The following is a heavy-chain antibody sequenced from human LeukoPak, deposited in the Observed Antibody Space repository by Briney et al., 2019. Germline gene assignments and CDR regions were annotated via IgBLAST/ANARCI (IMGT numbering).Heavy chain of an antibody. D-gene: IGHD6-13*01. CDR3: ARDLQQLVTGGFDI. Sequence: SETLPLTCAVYGGSFSGYYWSWIRQPPGKGLEWIGEINYSGSTDYNPSLKSRISVSVDTSKNQFSLKLSSVTAADTAVYYCARDLQQLVTGGFDIWGKGTMVTVSS. J-gene: IGHJ3*02. CDR1: GGSFSGYY. V-gene: IGHV4-34*01. CDR2: INYSGST.